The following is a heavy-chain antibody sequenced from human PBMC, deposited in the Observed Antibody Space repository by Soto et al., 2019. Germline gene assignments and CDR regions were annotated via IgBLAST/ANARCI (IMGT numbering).Heavy chain of an antibody. CDR1: GGSISSSSYY. CDR2: TYYSGST. Sequence: SETLSLTCTVSGGSISSSSYYWGCIRQPPGKGLEWIGSTYYSGSTYYNPSLKSRVTISVDTSKNQFSLKLSSVTAADTAVYYCARHLSRGITIFGAAMDVWGQGTTVTVSS. D-gene: IGHD3-3*01. J-gene: IGHJ6*02. V-gene: IGHV4-39*01. CDR3: ARHLSRGITIFGAAMDV.